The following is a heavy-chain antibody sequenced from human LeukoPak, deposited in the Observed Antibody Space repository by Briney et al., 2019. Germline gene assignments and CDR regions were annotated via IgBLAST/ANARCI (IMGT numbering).Heavy chain of an antibody. J-gene: IGHJ4*02. V-gene: IGHV3-30-3*01. D-gene: IGHD3-22*01. CDR2: ISYDGSNK. CDR3: ARGGTIVEVITLGY. CDR1: GFTFSSYA. Sequence: GRSLRLSCAASGFTFSSYAMHWVRQAPGKGLEWVAVISYDGSNKYYADSVKGRFTISRDNSKNTLYLQMNSLRAEDTAVYYCARGGTIVEVITLGYWGQGTLVTVSS.